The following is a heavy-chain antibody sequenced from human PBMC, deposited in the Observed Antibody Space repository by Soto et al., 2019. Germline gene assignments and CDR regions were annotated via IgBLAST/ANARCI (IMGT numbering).Heavy chain of an antibody. V-gene: IGHV3-48*03. CDR3: AKDQVWRYFDWLPTFFDY. Sequence: GGSLRLSCAASGFTFSSYEMNWVRQAPGKGLEWVSYISSSGSTIYYADSVKGRFTISRDNSKNTLYLQMNSLRAEDTAVYYCAKDQVWRYFDWLPTFFDYWGQGTLVTVSS. D-gene: IGHD3-9*01. J-gene: IGHJ4*02. CDR1: GFTFSSYE. CDR2: ISSSGSTI.